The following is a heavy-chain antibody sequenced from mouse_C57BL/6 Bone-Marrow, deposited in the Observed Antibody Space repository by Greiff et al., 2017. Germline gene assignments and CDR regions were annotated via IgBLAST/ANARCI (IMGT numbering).Heavy chain of an antibody. CDR1: GFSLTSYA. CDR2: IWTGGGT. CDR3: ARKERGNWDYYGSSYAWYCDV. D-gene: IGHD1-1*01. V-gene: IGHV2-9-1*01. J-gene: IGHJ1*03. Sequence: VKLMESGPGLVAPSQSLSITCTVSGFSLTSYAISWVRQPPGKGLEWLGVIWTGGGTNYNSALKSRLSISKDNSKSQVFLKMNSLQTDDTARYYGARKERGNWDYYGSSYAWYCDVWGTGTTVTVSA.